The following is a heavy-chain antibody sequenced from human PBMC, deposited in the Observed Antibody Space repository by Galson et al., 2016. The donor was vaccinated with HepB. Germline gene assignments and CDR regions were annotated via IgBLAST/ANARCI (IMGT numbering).Heavy chain of an antibody. CDR1: GYSFTSYW. J-gene: IGHJ4*02. V-gene: IGHV5-10-1*01. CDR3: ARHRYYYDSSGYYYALGY. CDR2: IDPSDSYT. Sequence: QSGAEVKKPGESLRISCKGSGYSFTSYWISWVRQMPGEGLEWMGRIDPSDSYTNYSPSFQGHATISADKSMSTAYLQWSSLKASDTAMYYCARHRYYYDSSGYYYALGYWGQGTLVTVSS. D-gene: IGHD3-22*01.